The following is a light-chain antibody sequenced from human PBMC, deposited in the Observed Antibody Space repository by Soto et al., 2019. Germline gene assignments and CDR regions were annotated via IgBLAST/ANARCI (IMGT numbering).Light chain of an antibody. Sequence: QLVLTQPPSVSGAPGQRVTISCTGSSSNIGAGYDVHWYQQLPVTAPKLLIFGNSNRPSGVPDRFSGSKSGTSASLAITGLRAEDEADYYCQSYGSSLSGGVFGGGTQLTV. CDR2: GNS. CDR1: SSNIGAGYD. V-gene: IGLV1-40*01. J-gene: IGLJ3*02. CDR3: QSYGSSLSGGV.